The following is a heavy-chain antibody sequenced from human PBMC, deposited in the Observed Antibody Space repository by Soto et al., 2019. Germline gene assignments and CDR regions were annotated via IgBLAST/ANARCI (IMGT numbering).Heavy chain of an antibody. Sequence: EVQLVESGGGLVQPGRSLRLSCAASGFTFDDYAMHWVRQAPGKGLEWVSGISWNSGSIAYADSVKGRFTISRDNTKNSLDLQMNSLRAEDTALYYCASVPVYDILTGYYGEGDYYFDYWGQGTLVTVSS. V-gene: IGHV3-9*01. CDR2: ISWNSGSI. D-gene: IGHD3-9*01. CDR1: GFTFDDYA. J-gene: IGHJ4*02. CDR3: ASVPVYDILTGYYGEGDYYFDY.